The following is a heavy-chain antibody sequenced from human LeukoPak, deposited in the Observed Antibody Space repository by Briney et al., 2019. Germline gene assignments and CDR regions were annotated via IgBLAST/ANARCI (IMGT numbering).Heavy chain of an antibody. V-gene: IGHV4-34*01. CDR2: INHSGST. J-gene: IGHJ4*02. Sequence: PSETLSLTCAVYGGSFSGYYWSWIRQPPGKGLEWIGEINHSGSTNYNPSLKSRVTISVDTSKNQFSLKLSSVTAADTAVYYCARAFYDSSGYYYGLARQAFDYWGQGTLVTVSS. CDR3: ARAFYDSSGYYYGLARQAFDY. CDR1: GGSFSGYY. D-gene: IGHD3-22*01.